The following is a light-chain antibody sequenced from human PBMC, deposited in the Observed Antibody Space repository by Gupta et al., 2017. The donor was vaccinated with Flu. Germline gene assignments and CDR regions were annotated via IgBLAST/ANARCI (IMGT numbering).Light chain of an antibody. CDR2: AAS. Sequence: DIQMTQSPSSLSASVGDRVTITCRASQSISSYLNWSQQKPGKAPKLLIYAASSLQSGVPSRFSGSGSVTDFTPTIISLQPEDFATHYCRQFYSTLLTFGPGTRLEIK. CDR3: RQFYSTLLT. CDR1: QSISSY. J-gene: IGKJ5*01. V-gene: IGKV1-39*01.